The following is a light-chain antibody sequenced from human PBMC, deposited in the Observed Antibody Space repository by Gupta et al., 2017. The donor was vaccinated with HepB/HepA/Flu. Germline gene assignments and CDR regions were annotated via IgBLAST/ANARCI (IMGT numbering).Light chain of an antibody. Sequence: EFLLTHSPATFSLSLGDRATLSSSASQSVSSYLDWYQQKPGQAPKLLIYDASNRATGIPDRFSGSGSGTDFTLTISSLEPEDFAVYYCQQRSNWPFTFGGGTKVEIK. J-gene: IGKJ4*01. CDR2: DAS. V-gene: IGKV3-11*01. CDR3: QQRSNWPFT. CDR1: QSVSSY.